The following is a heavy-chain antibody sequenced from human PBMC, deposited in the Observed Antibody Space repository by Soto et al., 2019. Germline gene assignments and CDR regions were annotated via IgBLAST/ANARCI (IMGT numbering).Heavy chain of an antibody. CDR3: VRDYRVSYGYGPFDY. Sequence: EVQLAESGGGLVQPGGSLRLSCAASGFTFSSYWMSWVRQAPGKGLEWVATIKQDVGEKYYVDSVKGRFTISRDNAKNSLYLQMNSLRGDDTAVYYCVRDYRVSYGYGPFDYWGQGTLVTVAS. CDR2: IKQDVGEK. CDR1: GFTFSSYW. V-gene: IGHV3-7*01. J-gene: IGHJ4*02. D-gene: IGHD5-18*01.